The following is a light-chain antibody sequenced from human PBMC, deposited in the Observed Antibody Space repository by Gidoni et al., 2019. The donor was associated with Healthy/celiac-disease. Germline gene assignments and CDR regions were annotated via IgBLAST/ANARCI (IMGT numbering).Light chain of an antibody. CDR3: QHHT. Sequence: DFQMTQSPSSLSASVGDRVTITCRASQSISSYLNWYQQKPGKAPKLLIYAASSLQSGVPSRFSGSGSGTDFTLTISSLQPEDFATYYCQHHTFGQGTKLEIK. J-gene: IGKJ2*01. CDR2: AAS. CDR1: QSISSY. V-gene: IGKV1-39*01.